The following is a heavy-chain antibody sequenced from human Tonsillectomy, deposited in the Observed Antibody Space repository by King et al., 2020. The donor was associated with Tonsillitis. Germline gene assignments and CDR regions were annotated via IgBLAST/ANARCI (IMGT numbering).Heavy chain of an antibody. CDR2: VDCTGTT. V-gene: IGHV4-59*11. CDR3: ARGGWSRDY. Sequence: QLQESGPGLVKPSETLSLTCTVSGGSISNHYWSWIRQPPGKGLEWIGYVDCTGTTHYNPSLKSRVTISVDTSKNQFSLRLSSVTAADTAVYYCARGGWSRDYWGQGILVTVSS. D-gene: IGHD6-19*01. CDR1: GGSISNHY. J-gene: IGHJ4*02.